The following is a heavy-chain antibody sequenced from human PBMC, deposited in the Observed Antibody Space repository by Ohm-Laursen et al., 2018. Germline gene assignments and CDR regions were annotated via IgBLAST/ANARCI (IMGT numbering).Heavy chain of an antibody. CDR1: GFTFSSYA. CDR3: AKDWEQNRHGSSADY. J-gene: IGHJ4*02. D-gene: IGHD1-26*01. Sequence: GSLRLSCTASGFTFSSYAMTWVRQAPGKGLEWVSGISGGGGGTYYADSVKGRFTISRDNSKNTLYLQMNSLIAEDTAVYYCAKDWEQNRHGSSADYWGQGTLVTVSS. V-gene: IGHV3-23*01. CDR2: ISGGGGGT.